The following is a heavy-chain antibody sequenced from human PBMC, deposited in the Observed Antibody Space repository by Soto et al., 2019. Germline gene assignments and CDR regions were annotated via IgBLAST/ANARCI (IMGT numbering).Heavy chain of an antibody. CDR1: GFVFTNYG. V-gene: IGHV3-30*03. Sequence: PGGSLRLSCAASGFVFTNYGMQWVRQAPGKGLEWVAFISNDGSKKYYADSVKGRFTISRDNSENTVYLQMTSLRPDDTAVFYCARDVAMPSGLGLGYWGQGTLVTVSS. D-gene: IGHD6-19*01. J-gene: IGHJ4*02. CDR3: ARDVAMPSGLGLGY. CDR2: ISNDGSKK.